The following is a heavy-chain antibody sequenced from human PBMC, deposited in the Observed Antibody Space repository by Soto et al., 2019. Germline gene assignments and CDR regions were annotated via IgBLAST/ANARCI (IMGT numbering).Heavy chain of an antibody. D-gene: IGHD3-10*01. J-gene: IGHJ5*02. Sequence: GGSLSLSCTASGFHFSSYAMSWVRQAPGKGLEWVSAISGSGGSTYYADSVKGRFTISRDNSKNTLYLQMNSLRAEDTAVYYCAKDLMGSRSDWFDPWGQGTLVTVSS. CDR3: AKDLMGSRSDWFDP. CDR1: GFHFSSYA. V-gene: IGHV3-23*01. CDR2: ISGSGGST.